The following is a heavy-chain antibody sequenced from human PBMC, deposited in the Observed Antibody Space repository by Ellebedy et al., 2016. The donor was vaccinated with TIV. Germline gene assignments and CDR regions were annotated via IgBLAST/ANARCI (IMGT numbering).Heavy chain of an antibody. CDR2: INSDGSST. D-gene: IGHD3-16*01. CDR3: AKDKRTITFGGVIDY. Sequence: GGSLRLSCAASGFTFINAWMNWVRQAPGKGLEWVGRINSDGSSTSYADSVKGRFTISRDNSKNTLYLQMNSLRAEDTGLYYCAKDKRTITFGGVIDYWGQGTLVTVSS. V-gene: IGHV3-74*01. CDR1: GFTFINAW. J-gene: IGHJ4*02.